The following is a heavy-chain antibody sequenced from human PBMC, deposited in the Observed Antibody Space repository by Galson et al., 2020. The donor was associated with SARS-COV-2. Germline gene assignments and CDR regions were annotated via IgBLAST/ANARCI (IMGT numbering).Heavy chain of an antibody. V-gene: IGHV3-30*04. CDR2: ISYDGSNK. D-gene: IGHD2-2*01. J-gene: IGHJ3*02. Sequence: GGSLRLSCAASGFTFSSYAMHWVRQAPGKGLEWVAVISYDGSNKYYADSVKGRFTISRDNSKNTLYLQMNSLRAEDTAVYYCARDRGIVVGPAAMRGAFDIWGQGTMVTVSS. CDR3: ARDRGIVVGPAAMRGAFDI. CDR1: GFTFSSYA.